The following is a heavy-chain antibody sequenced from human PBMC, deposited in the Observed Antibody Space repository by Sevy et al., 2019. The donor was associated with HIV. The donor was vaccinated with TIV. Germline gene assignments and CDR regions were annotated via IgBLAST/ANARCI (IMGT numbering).Heavy chain of an antibody. V-gene: IGHV4-59*08. CDR1: GGSITSLY. J-gene: IGHJ4*02. Sequence: SETLSLTCTVSGGSITSLYWNWIRQPPGKGLEWIANIYYNGHINYNPSLKSWVTLSLYTSKNQFSLRLSSVTAADTAMYYCAGENAWGRGYSWGQGTLVTVSS. D-gene: IGHD1-26*01. CDR2: IYYNGHI. CDR3: AGENAWGRGYS.